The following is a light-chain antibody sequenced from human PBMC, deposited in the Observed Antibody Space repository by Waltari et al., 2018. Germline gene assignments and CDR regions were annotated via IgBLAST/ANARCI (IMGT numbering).Light chain of an antibody. J-gene: IGKJ1*01. CDR2: GAS. Sequence: EIVLTQSPGTLSLSPGERATLSCRASQSVRGSLAWYQQKAGQAPRLLIYGASRRATGSQDRFRGSGSGTDFMLTISRXXPEDFAVYYCQHYVRLPATFGQGTKVEI. V-gene: IGKV3-20*01. CDR3: QHYVRLPAT. CDR1: QSVRGS.